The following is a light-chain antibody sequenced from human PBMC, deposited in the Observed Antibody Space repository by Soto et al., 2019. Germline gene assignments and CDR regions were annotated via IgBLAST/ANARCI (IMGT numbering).Light chain of an antibody. CDR3: CSYAGSYSLV. J-gene: IGLJ2*01. CDR1: SSDVGGYTY. Sequence: QSALTQPRSVSGSPGQSVAISCTGTSSDVGGYTYVSWYQQHPGRAPKLMIYDVGKRPSGVPDRFSGSKSGNTASLIISGLQPEDEADYYCCSYAGSYSLVFGGGTKLTVL. V-gene: IGLV2-11*01. CDR2: DVG.